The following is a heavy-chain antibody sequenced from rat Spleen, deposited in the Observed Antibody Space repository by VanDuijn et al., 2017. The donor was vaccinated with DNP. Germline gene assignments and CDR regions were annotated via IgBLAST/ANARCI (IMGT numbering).Heavy chain of an antibody. CDR2: ISYSGST. Sequence: EVQLQESGPGLVKPLQSLSLTCSVTGYSISSNYWGWIRKFPGNKMEWIGHISYSGSTNYNPSLKSRFSITRDTSKNQFFLQLNSVTTEDTATYYCARGLNYGGWSDYFDYWGQGVMVTVSS. CDR1: GYSISSNY. J-gene: IGHJ2*01. V-gene: IGHV3-1*01. CDR3: ARGLNYGGWSDYFDY. D-gene: IGHD1-11*01.